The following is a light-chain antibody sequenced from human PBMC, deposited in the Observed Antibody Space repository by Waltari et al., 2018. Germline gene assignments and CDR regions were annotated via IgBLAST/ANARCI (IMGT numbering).Light chain of an antibody. V-gene: IGKV1-6*01. CDR1: QGIRND. J-gene: IGKJ1*01. CDR3: LQDYSYPWT. Sequence: AIQMTQSPSYLSASVGDRVTITCRASQGIRNDVGWYHQRPGRAPILLIYEGSTLQSGVPSRFSGSGSGTGFTLTISSLQPEDSGTYYCLQDYSYPWTFGQGTKVEIK. CDR2: EGS.